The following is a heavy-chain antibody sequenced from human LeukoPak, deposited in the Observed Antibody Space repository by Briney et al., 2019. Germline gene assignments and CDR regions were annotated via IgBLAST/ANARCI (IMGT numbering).Heavy chain of an antibody. CDR2: IYYSGST. CDR3: ARVREATIAPFFDY. V-gene: IGHV4-31*11. CDR1: SGSFSDYY. D-gene: IGHD6-13*01. Sequence: PSETLSLTCAVYSGSFSDYYWNWIRQHPGKGLEWIGCIYYSGSTYYNLSLKSRVIISADTSKNHFSLKLSSVTAADTAVYYCARVREATIAPFFDYWGQGILVTVSS. J-gene: IGHJ4*02.